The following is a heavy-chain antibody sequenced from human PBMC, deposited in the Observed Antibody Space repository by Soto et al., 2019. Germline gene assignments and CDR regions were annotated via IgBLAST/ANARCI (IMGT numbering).Heavy chain of an antibody. CDR3: AKDRMSYSGSWSLCSLDY. D-gene: IGHD3-10*01. V-gene: IGHV3-23*01. Sequence: EVQLLQSGGDLVQPGGSLRLSCAASGFTFSAYAMSWVRQAPGKGLEWVSAISGSGDRTYYADSVKGRFTISRDSSDDPLYLHMNSPSAEDTVIYYCAKDRMSYSGSWSLCSLDYWCQRALFILSS. J-gene: IGHJ4*02. CDR2: ISGSGDRT. CDR1: GFTFSAYA.